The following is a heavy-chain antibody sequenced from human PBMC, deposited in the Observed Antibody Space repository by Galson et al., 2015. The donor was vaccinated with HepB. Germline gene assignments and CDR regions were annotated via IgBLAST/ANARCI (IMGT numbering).Heavy chain of an antibody. CDR3: ARTRYCSSTSCYQYYYGMDV. J-gene: IGHJ6*02. CDR2: TYYRSKWYN. D-gene: IGHD2-2*01. CDR1: GDSVSSNSAA. V-gene: IGHV6-1*01. Sequence: CAISGDSVSSNSAAWNWIRQSPSRGLEWLGRTYYRSKWYNDYAVSVKSRITINPDTSKNQFSLQLNSVTPEDTAVYYCARTRYCSSTSCYQYYYGMDVWGQGTTVTVSS.